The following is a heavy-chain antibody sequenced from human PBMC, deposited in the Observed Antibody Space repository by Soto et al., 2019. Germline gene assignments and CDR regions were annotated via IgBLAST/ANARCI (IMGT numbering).Heavy chain of an antibody. CDR3: ANRGYSFAYLPLDD. V-gene: IGHV4-39*01. CDR2: IYYSGST. D-gene: IGHD5-18*01. Sequence: QLQLQESGPGLVKPSETLSLTCTVSGGSISSSSYYWGWIRQPPGKGLEWIGIIYYSGSTYYNPSLKSRVPISVNTAKNQCSLNLTSVPAADTAFYYCANRGYSFAYLPLDDWGQGTLVTVSS. CDR1: GGSISSSSYY. J-gene: IGHJ4*02.